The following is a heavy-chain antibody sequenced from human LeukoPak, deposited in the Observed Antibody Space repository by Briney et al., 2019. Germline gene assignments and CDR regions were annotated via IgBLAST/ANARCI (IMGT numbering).Heavy chain of an antibody. D-gene: IGHD6-6*01. CDR3: ARDQFSSSRYYYYYMDV. V-gene: IGHV3-21*01. Sequence: PGGSLRLSCAASGFTFSSYSMDWVRQAPGKGLEWVSSISSSSSYIYYADSVKGRFTISRDNAKNSLYLQMNSLRAEDTAVYYCARDQFSSSRYYYYYMDVWGKGTTVTVSS. CDR1: GFTFSSYS. CDR2: ISSSSSYI. J-gene: IGHJ6*03.